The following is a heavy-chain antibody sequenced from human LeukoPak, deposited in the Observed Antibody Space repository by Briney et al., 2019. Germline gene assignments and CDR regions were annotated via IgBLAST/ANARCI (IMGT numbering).Heavy chain of an antibody. CDR3: AKDPNYGDQGDH. CDR1: GFTFSSYE. Sequence: PGGSLRLSCAASGFTFSSYEMNWVRQAPGKGLEWVSYISSSGSTIYYADSVKGRFTISRDNSKNTLYLQMNSLRAEDTAVYYCAKDPNYGDQGDHWGQGTLVTVSS. J-gene: IGHJ4*02. CDR2: ISSSGSTI. D-gene: IGHD4-17*01. V-gene: IGHV3-48*03.